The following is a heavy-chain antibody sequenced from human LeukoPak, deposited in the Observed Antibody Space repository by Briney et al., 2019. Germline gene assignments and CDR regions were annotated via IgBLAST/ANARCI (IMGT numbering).Heavy chain of an antibody. V-gene: IGHV4-61*02. CDR1: GGSISSGSYY. J-gene: IGHJ6*02. CDR2: IYTSGST. Sequence: SETLSLTCTVSGGSISSGSYYWSWIRQPAGKGLEWIGRIYTSGSTNYNPSLKSRVTISVDTSKNQFSLKLSSVTAADTAVYYCARDKKDYGMDVWGQGTTVTVSS. CDR3: ARDKKDYGMDV.